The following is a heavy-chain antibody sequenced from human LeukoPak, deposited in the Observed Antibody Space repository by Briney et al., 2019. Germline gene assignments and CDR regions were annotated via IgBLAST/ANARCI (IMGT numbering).Heavy chain of an antibody. D-gene: IGHD5-12*01. J-gene: IGHJ5*02. Sequence: PSETLSLTCTVSGGSISSYYWSWIRQPPGKGLEWIGYIYYSGSTNYNPSLKSRVTISVDTSKNQFSLKLSSVTAADTAVYYCARGTRGYGWFDPWGQGTLVTVSS. CDR3: ARGTRGYGWFDP. CDR1: GGSISSYY. CDR2: IYYSGST. V-gene: IGHV4-59*08.